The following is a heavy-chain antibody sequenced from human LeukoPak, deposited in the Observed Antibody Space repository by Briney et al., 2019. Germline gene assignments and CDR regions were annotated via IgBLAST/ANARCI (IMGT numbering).Heavy chain of an antibody. J-gene: IGHJ4*02. D-gene: IGHD3-22*01. V-gene: IGHV3-23*01. CDR2: ISDSGGRT. Sequence: PGGSLRLSCAVSGITLSNYGMSWVRQAPGKGLEWVAGISDSGGRTNYADSVKGRFTISRDNPKNTLYLQMNRLRAEDTAVYFCAKRGVVIRVILVGFHKEAYCFDSWGQGALVTVSS. CDR3: AKRGVVIRVILVGFHKEAYCFDS. CDR1: GITLSNYG.